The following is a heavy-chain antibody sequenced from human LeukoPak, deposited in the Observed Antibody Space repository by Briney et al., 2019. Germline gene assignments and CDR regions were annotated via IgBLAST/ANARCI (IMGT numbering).Heavy chain of an antibody. J-gene: IGHJ4*02. CDR3: TSRFWSGYYYYLDY. Sequence: PSETLSLTCTVSSASITSSPYFWGWIRQPPGKGLEWIGSIYHSGTTYYNPSLKSRVTISVDTSKNQFSLKLTSVTAADTAVYYCTSRFWSGYYYYLDYWGQGTLVTVSS. V-gene: IGHV4-39*07. CDR2: IYHSGTT. CDR1: SASITSSPYF. D-gene: IGHD3-3*01.